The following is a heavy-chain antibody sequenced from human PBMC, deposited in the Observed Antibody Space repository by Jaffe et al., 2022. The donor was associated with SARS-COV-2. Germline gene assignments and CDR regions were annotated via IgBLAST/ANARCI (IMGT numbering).Heavy chain of an antibody. CDR2: IIPILGIA. J-gene: IGHJ4*02. D-gene: IGHD3-10*01. CDR1: GGTFSSYT. V-gene: IGHV1-69*02. Sequence: QVQLVQSGAEVKKPGSSVKVSCKASGGTFSSYTISWVRQAPGQGLEWMGRIIPILGIANYAQKFQGRVTITADKSTSTAYMELSSLRSEDTAVYYCARGAGVVRGVKGPLDYWGQGTLVTVSS. CDR3: ARGAGVVRGVKGPLDY.